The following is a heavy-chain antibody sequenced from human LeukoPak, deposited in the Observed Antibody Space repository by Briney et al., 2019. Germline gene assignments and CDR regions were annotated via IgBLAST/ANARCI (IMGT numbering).Heavy chain of an antibody. CDR2: ISGSGFT. CDR1: GFTISSYA. CDR3: ARGLYSSAP. V-gene: IGHV3-23*01. D-gene: IGHD6-25*01. J-gene: IGHJ4*02. Sequence: QPGGSLRLSCAASGFTISSYAMRWVRQAPGKGLEWGIAISGSGFTYYADSVKGRFTITRDNSKNKLYLQMNSLRAEDTAVYYCARGLYSSAPWGQGTLVTVSS.